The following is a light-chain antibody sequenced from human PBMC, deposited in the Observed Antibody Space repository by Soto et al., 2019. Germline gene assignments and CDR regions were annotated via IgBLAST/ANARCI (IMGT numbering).Light chain of an antibody. V-gene: IGKV1-17*03. CDR1: QGISKY. CDR3: LQHSSYPWT. CDR2: AAS. Sequence: DIQMTQSPSAMSASVGDRVTITCRASQGISKYLAWFQQRPGKVPRRLVYAASSLQSGVPSRFSGSGSGTKFTLTISSLQPEDFGAYYCLQHSSYPWTFGQGTKVEI. J-gene: IGKJ1*01.